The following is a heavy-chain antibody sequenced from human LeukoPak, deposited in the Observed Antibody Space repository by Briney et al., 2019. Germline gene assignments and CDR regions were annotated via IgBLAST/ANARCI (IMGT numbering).Heavy chain of an antibody. CDR1: GYTFTRYG. Sequence: ASVKVSCKASGYTFTRYGISWVRQAPGQGLEWMGWISAYNGNTNYAQKLQGRVTMPTDTSTSTAYMELRSLRSDDTAVYYCARSGVIYSSSWHSFDYWGQGTLVTVSS. CDR3: ARSGVIYSSSWHSFDY. CDR2: ISAYNGNT. V-gene: IGHV1-18*01. J-gene: IGHJ4*02. D-gene: IGHD6-13*01.